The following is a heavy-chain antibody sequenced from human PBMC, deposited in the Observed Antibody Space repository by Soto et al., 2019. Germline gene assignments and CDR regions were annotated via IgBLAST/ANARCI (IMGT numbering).Heavy chain of an antibody. CDR3: ARHIMTTVNTIQKPDAFDI. CDR1: GFTVSSNY. D-gene: IGHD4-17*01. Sequence: EVQLVESGGGLVQPGGSLRLSCAASGFTVSSNYMSWVRQAPGKGLEWVSVIYSGGSTYYADSVKGRFTISRHNSKNTMYIQMNSLRAEDTAVYYCARHIMTTVNTIQKPDAFDIWGQGTMVTVSS. J-gene: IGHJ3*02. V-gene: IGHV3-53*04. CDR2: IYSGGST.